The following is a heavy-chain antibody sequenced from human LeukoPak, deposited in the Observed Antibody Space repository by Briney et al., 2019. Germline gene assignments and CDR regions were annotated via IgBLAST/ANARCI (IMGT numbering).Heavy chain of an antibody. CDR1: GYSFASDW. CDR3: ATSGRGQSTHRYYFDY. J-gene: IGHJ4*02. D-gene: IGHD3-10*01. Sequence: GESLKISCKGSGYSFASDWIGWVRQMPGKGLEWMGIIYPGDPNTRYSPSFQGQGTISADKSISTAYLQWSSLEASDTAMYYCATSGRGQSTHRYYFDYWGQGTLVTVSS. CDR2: IYPGDPNT. V-gene: IGHV5-51*01.